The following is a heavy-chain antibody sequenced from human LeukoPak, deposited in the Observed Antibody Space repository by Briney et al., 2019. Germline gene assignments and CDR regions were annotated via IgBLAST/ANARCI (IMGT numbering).Heavy chain of an antibody. D-gene: IGHD4-17*01. CDR3: ARGGTTVTSGDNWFDP. CDR1: GGSISRYY. V-gene: IGHV4-59*12. J-gene: IGHJ5*02. Sequence: SETLSLTCTVSGGSISRYYWSWIRQPPGKGLEWIGYIYDSGSTHYNPSLGSRVTISIDMSKNQFSLKLSSVTAADTAVYYCARGGTTVTSGDNWFDPWGQGTLVTVSS. CDR2: IYDSGST.